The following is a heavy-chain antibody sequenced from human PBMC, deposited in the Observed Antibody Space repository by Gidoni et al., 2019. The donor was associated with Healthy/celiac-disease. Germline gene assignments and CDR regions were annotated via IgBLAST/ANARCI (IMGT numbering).Heavy chain of an antibody. V-gene: IGHV1-24*01. D-gene: IGHD1-1*01. CDR2: FDPEDGET. CDR1: GYTLTELS. Sequence: QVQLVQSGAEVKKPGASVKVSCKVSGYTLTELSMHWVRQAPGKGLEWMGGFDPEDGETIYAQKFQGRVTMNEDTATDTAYMELSSLRSEDTAVYYCATGSVRATGTPWVSYYYGMDVWGQGTTVTVSS. CDR3: ATGSVRATGTPWVSYYYGMDV. J-gene: IGHJ6*02.